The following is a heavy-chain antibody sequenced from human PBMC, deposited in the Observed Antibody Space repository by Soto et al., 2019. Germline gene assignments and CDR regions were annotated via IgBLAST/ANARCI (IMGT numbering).Heavy chain of an antibody. CDR1: GYSFTSYW. V-gene: IGHV5-51*01. CDR2: IYPGDSDT. D-gene: IGHD3-22*01. Sequence: AGESLKISCKGSGYSFTSYWIGWVRQMPGKGLEWMGIIYPGDSDTRYSPSFQGQVTISADKSISTAYLQWSSLKASDTAMYYCARASHRLFYYYYSMDVWGQGTTVTVSS. CDR3: ARASHRLFYYYYSMDV. J-gene: IGHJ6*02.